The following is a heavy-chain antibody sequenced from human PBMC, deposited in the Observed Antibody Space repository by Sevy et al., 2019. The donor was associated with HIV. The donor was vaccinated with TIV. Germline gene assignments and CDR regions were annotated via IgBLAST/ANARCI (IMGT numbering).Heavy chain of an antibody. CDR3: ARDHVKDGDLGDYYYYAMDV. J-gene: IGHJ6*02. CDR1: GFALSDYY. Sequence: LGGSLRLSCVASGFALSDYYMSWIRQAPGKGLQWISYISGSGDTIYYADSVKGRFTISRDNAKNSLFLQMNSLRAEDTAVYYCARDHVKDGDLGDYYYYAMDVWGQGTTVTVSS. D-gene: IGHD4-17*01. CDR2: ISGSGDTI. V-gene: IGHV3-11*01.